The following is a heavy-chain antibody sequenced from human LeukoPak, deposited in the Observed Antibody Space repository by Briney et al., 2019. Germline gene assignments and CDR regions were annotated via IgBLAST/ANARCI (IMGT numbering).Heavy chain of an antibody. CDR2: VSWDGGST. CDR3: AKGGYSYGYSIDY. V-gene: IGHV3-43*01. J-gene: IGHJ4*02. Sequence: QSRGSLRLSCAASGFTFDDYTMHWVRQAPGKGLEWVSLVSWDGGSTYYADSVKGRFTISRDNSKNSLYLQMNSLRTEDTALYYCAKGGYSYGYSIDYWGQGTLVTVPS. CDR1: GFTFDDYT. D-gene: IGHD5-18*01.